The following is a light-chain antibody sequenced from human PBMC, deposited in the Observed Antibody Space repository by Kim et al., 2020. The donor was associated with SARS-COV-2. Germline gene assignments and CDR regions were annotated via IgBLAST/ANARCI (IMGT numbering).Light chain of an antibody. V-gene: IGLV2-14*03. CDR3: GSYTSTDTGL. CDR1: SSDIGGYNY. Sequence: GQSITISCTGTSSDIGGYNYVSWYQQHPGKAPKLMIFDVSYRPSGVSNRFSGSKSGNTASLTISGLQAEDEADYYCGSYTSTDTGLFGTGTKVTVL. J-gene: IGLJ1*01. CDR2: DVS.